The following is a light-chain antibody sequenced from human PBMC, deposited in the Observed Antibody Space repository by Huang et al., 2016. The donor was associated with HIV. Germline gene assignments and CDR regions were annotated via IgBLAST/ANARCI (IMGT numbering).Light chain of an antibody. J-gene: IGKJ4*01. CDR2: AAS. Sequence: EIVMTQSPATLFVSPGERATLSCRASQSVSYNLAWYQQKPGQAPRLLIYAASTRATGIPARFSGSGSGTEFTLTISSLQSEDFAVYYCQQYNNWPPVTFGGGTKVEIK. CDR1: QSVSYN. CDR3: QQYNNWPPVT. V-gene: IGKV3-15*01.